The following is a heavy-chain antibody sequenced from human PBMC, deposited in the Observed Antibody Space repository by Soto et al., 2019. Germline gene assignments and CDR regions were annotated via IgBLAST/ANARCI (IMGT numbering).Heavy chain of an antibody. D-gene: IGHD2-2*01. Sequence: GGSLRLSCAASGFTFSSYGMHWVRQAPGKGLEWVAVISYDGSNKYYEDSVKGRFTISRDNSKNTLYLQMNSLRAEDTAVYYCAKEFTSCFDYWGQGTLVTVSS. CDR2: ISYDGSNK. CDR3: AKEFTSCFDY. V-gene: IGHV3-30*18. CDR1: GFTFSSYG. J-gene: IGHJ4*02.